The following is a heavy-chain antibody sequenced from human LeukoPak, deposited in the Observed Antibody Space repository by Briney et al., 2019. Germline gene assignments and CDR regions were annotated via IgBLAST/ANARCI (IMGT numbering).Heavy chain of an antibody. CDR1: GFTFSSYA. V-gene: IGHV3-64D*06. J-gene: IGHJ4*02. Sequence: GGSLRLSCSASGFTFSSYAMYWVRQAPGKGLEYVSAISSNGGSTYYADSVKGRFTISRDNSKNTLYLQMSSLRAEDTAVYYCVKDSGWRAPTLDYWGQGTLVTVSS. D-gene: IGHD6-19*01. CDR3: VKDSGWRAPTLDY. CDR2: ISSNGGST.